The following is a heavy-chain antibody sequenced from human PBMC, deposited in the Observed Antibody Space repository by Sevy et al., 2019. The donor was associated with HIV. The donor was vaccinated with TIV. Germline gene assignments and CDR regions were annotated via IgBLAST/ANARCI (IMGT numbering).Heavy chain of an antibody. J-gene: IGHJ6*02. Sequence: GGSLRLSCAASGFTSSDYYMCWIRQAPGKGLEWLSYISGSGSDIYYADSVKGRFTISRDNAKNSLYLQMSSLRADDTAVYYCARDHVKDGDLGDYYYFAMDVWGQGTTVTVSS. V-gene: IGHV3-11*01. D-gene: IGHD4-17*01. CDR3: ARDHVKDGDLGDYYYFAMDV. CDR1: GFTSSDYY. CDR2: ISGSGSDI.